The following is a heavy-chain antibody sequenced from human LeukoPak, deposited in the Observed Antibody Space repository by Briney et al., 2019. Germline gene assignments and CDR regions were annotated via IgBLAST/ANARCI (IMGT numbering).Heavy chain of an antibody. CDR2: ISSSSSYI. CDR3: ASPIILGY. CDR1: GFTFSSYS. J-gene: IGHJ4*02. V-gene: IGHV3-21*01. Sequence: GGSLRLSCAASGFTFSSYSMNWVRQAPGKGLEWVSSISSSSSYIYYADSVKGRFTISRDNAKNSLYLQMNSLRADDTAVYCCASPIILGYWGQGTLVTVSS.